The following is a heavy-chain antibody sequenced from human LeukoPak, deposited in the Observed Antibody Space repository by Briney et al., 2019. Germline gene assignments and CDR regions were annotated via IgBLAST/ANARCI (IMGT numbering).Heavy chain of an antibody. CDR2: IHPGDSNT. Sequence: GESLKIPCKLSAYTLTNYWIGCVRQMPGKGLEWMGIIHPGDSNTGYSPSFQGQVTISADRSISTAYWQWSSLKASDTGMYYCATWPRGGTNCYFDFWGQGTLVAVSS. V-gene: IGHV5-51*01. CDR3: ATWPRGGTNCYFDF. D-gene: IGHD2-2*01. J-gene: IGHJ4*02. CDR1: AYTLTNYW.